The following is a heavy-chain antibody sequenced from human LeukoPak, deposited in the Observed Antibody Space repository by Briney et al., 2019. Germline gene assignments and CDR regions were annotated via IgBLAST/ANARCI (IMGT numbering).Heavy chain of an antibody. CDR1: GGSISNSY. CDR3: ARGRTNRRVMVDYFDF. CDR2: IHSSGIT. Sequence: SETLSLTCTVSGGSISNSYWSWIRQSPAKGLEWIGYIHSSGITIYNPSLKSRLAISLVTSKSQFSLKLTSVTVADTAMYYCARGRTNRRVMVDYFDFWGQGSLVTVSS. D-gene: IGHD2-15*01. J-gene: IGHJ4*02. V-gene: IGHV4-59*01.